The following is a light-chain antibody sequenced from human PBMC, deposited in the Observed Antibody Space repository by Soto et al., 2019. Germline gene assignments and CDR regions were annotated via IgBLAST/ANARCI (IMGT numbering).Light chain of an antibody. CDR1: SSDVGAYNY. Sequence: QSALTQPASVSGSPVQSITISCTGTSSDVGAYNYVSWYQQHPGKAPKLMIFEVSNRASGVSIRFSGSKSGNTASLTISGLQAEDEADYYCSSYTTSTTIEIGGGTKLTVL. J-gene: IGLJ2*01. CDR2: EVS. CDR3: SSYTTSTTIE. V-gene: IGLV2-14*01.